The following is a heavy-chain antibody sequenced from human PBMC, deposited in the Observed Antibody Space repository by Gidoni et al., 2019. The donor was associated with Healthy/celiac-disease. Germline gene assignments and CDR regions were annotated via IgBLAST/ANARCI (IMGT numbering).Heavy chain of an antibody. D-gene: IGHD3-22*01. Sequence: QVQLQQWGAGLLKPSETLSLTCAVYGGSFSGYYWSWIRQPPGKGLEWSGEINHSGSTNYNPSLKSRVTISVDTSKNQCSLKLSSVTAADTAVYYRARGRTYYYDSSGYHPRGYFDYWGQGTLVTVSS. CDR2: INHSGST. V-gene: IGHV4-34*01. CDR1: GGSFSGYY. CDR3: ARGRTYYYDSSGYHPRGYFDY. J-gene: IGHJ4*02.